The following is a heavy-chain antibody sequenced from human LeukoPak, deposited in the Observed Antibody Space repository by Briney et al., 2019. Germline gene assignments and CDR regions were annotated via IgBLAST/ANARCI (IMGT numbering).Heavy chain of an antibody. V-gene: IGHV1-69*13. J-gene: IGHJ4*02. CDR1: GYTFTSYG. CDR3: ARDRNGYNYHYFDY. CDR2: IIPIFGTA. Sequence: SVKVSFTASGYTFTSYGISWVRQAPGQGLEWMGGIIPIFGTANYAQKFQGRVTITADESTSTAYMELSSLRSEDTAVYYCARDRNGYNYHYFDYWGQGTLVTVSS. D-gene: IGHD5-24*01.